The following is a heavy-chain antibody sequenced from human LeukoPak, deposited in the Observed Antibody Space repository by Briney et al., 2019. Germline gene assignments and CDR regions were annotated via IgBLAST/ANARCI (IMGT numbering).Heavy chain of an antibody. Sequence: GGSLRLSCAVTGFTVTNNYMTWVRQAPGKGLEWVSVVYSGGNTYYADSVKGRFTISRDSSQATLYLQMNSLRAEDTAVYYCASSPWVPAALMDVWGQGTTVTVSS. CDR3: ASSPWVPAALMDV. V-gene: IGHV3-66*01. CDR1: GFTVTNNY. J-gene: IGHJ6*02. D-gene: IGHD2-2*01. CDR2: VYSGGNT.